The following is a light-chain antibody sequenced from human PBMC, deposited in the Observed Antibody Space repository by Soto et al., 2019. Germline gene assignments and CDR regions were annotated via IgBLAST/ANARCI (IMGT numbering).Light chain of an antibody. CDR1: QSVSSY. CDR2: DAS. CDR3: QQRSNWLFT. J-gene: IGKJ4*01. V-gene: IGKV3-11*01. Sequence: EIVLTQSPATLSLSPGERATLSCRASQSVSSYLAWYQQKPGHAPRLLIYDASTRATGIPARFSGSGSCTDITLIISSLEPEDVAVYYWQQRSNWLFTFGGGTKVEIK.